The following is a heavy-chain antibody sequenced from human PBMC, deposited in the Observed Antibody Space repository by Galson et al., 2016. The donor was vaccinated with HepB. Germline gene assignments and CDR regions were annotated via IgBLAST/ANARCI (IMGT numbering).Heavy chain of an antibody. CDR2: IFHSGST. Sequence: SETLSLTCTVSGGSISSYYWSWIRQPPGKGLEWIGYIFHSGSTNYNPSVNSRVTISLDTSKRQFTLNLSSVTAADTAVYYCAAYGYVWGGWGYWGRGTLVTVSS. V-gene: IGHV4-59*01. CDR3: AAYGYVWGGWGY. J-gene: IGHJ4*02. CDR1: GGSISSYY. D-gene: IGHD3-16*01.